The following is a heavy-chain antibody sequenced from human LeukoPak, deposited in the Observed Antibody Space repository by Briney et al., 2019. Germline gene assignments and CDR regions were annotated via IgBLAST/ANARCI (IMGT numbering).Heavy chain of an antibody. CDR1: GYTFTSYG. Sequence: GASVKVSCKASGYTFTSYGISWVRQAPGQGLEWMGWISAYNGNTNYAQKLQGRVTMTTDTSTSTAYMELRSLRSEDTAVYYCARAHYYGSTIYYYYMDVWGKGTTVTVSS. CDR2: ISAYNGNT. CDR3: ARAHYYGSTIYYYYMDV. D-gene: IGHD3-10*01. V-gene: IGHV1-18*01. J-gene: IGHJ6*03.